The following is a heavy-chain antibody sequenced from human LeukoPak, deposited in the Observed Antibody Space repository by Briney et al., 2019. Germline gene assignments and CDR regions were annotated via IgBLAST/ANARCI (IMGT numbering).Heavy chain of an antibody. CDR3: ARVPLRIAAAGYYYYMDV. V-gene: IGHV3-53*01. CDR2: IYSGDRT. CDR1: GFSVSSNY. Sequence: PGGSLRLSCAASGFSVSSNYMSWVRQALGKGLEWVSVIYSGDRTYYADSVKGRFTISRDNSKNTLYLQMNSLRAEDTAVYYCARVPLRIAAAGYYYYMDVWGKGTTVTVSS. D-gene: IGHD6-13*01. J-gene: IGHJ6*03.